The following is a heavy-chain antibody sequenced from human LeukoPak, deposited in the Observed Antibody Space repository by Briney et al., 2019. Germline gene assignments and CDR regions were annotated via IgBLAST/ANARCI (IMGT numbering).Heavy chain of an antibody. D-gene: IGHD5-12*01. CDR1: GFTFSSSA. J-gene: IGHJ4*02. Sequence: GGSLRLSRAASGFTFSSSAMHWVRQAPGKGLEWLAVFSRDGINTYYTDSVKGRFTISRDNSRNIFYLQMNSLRIEDTAIYYCATGKLDASGFDFMLPFWGQGTLVSVSS. V-gene: IGHV3-30*10. CDR2: FSRDGINT. CDR3: ATGKLDASGFDFMLPF.